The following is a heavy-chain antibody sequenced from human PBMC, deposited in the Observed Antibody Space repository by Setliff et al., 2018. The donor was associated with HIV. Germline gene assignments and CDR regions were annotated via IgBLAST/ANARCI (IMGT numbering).Heavy chain of an antibody. CDR1: GFRFNIYA. Sequence: GGSLRLSCAASGFRFNIYAMTWVRQAPGKGLEWVSYISSSSSTIYYADSVKGRFTISRDNAKNSLYLQMNSLRVEDTAVYYCARASYSSGWYAVMDVWGKGTTVTVSS. J-gene: IGHJ6*03. CDR3: ARASYSSGWYAVMDV. V-gene: IGHV3-48*01. CDR2: ISSSSSTI. D-gene: IGHD6-19*01.